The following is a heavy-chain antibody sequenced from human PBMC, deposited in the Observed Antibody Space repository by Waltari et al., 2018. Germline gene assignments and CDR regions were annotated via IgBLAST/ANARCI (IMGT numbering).Heavy chain of an antibody. D-gene: IGHD3-10*01. V-gene: IGHV1-69*01. J-gene: IGHJ4*02. CDR1: GGTFSSYA. CDR3: ARDLVRGAPGLFDY. CDR2: SIPIFGTA. Sequence: QVQLVQSGAEVKKPGSSVKVSCMASGGTFSSYAISWVRQAPGQGLEWMGGSIPIFGTANYAQKFQGRVTITADESTSTAYMGLSSLRSEDTAVYYCARDLVRGAPGLFDYWGQGTLVTVSS.